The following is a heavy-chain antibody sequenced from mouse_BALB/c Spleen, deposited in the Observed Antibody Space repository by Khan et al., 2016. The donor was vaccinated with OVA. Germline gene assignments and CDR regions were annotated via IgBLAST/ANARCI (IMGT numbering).Heavy chain of an antibody. CDR1: GYTFTNYW. CDR2: IFPGTGTT. J-gene: IGHJ3*01. V-gene: IGHV1S132*01. D-gene: IGHD2-1*01. Sequence: QVQLKQSEAELVKPGASVKLSCKTSGYTFTNYWIQWIKQRPGQGLEWIGEIFPGTGTTYYNENFKGKATLTIDTSSTTPYMQLSSLTSEDPAVYFYARGYFGNYEFAYWGQGTLVTVSA. CDR3: ARGYFGNYEFAY.